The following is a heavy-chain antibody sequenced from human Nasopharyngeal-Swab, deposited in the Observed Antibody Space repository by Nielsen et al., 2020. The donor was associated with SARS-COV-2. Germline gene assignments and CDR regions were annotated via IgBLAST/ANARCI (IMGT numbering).Heavy chain of an antibody. CDR3: ARRGSRDYYDSSGYYKAPNWFDP. Sequence: VRQMPGKGLEWMGIIYPGGSDTRYSPSFQGQVTISADKSISTAYLQWSSLKASDTAMYYCARRGSRDYYDSSGYYKAPNWFDPWGQGTLVTVSS. V-gene: IGHV5-51*01. D-gene: IGHD3-22*01. J-gene: IGHJ5*02. CDR2: IYPGGSDT.